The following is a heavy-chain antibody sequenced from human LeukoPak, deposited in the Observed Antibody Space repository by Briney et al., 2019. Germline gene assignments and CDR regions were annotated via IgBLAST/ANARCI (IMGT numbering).Heavy chain of an antibody. D-gene: IGHD3-9*01. V-gene: IGHV1-69*05. CDR3: ARDPRDYDILTGVLWGCWFDP. CDR2: IIPIFGTA. J-gene: IGHJ5*02. CDR1: GGTFSSYA. Sequence: ASVKVSCKASGGTFSSYAISWVRQAPGQGLEWMGGIIPIFGTANYAQKFQGRVTITTDESTSTAYMELSSLRSEDTAVYYCARDPRDYDILTGVLWGCWFDPWGQGTLVTVSS.